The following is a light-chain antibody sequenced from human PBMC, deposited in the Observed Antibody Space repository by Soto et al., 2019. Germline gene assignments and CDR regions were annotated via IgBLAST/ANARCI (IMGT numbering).Light chain of an antibody. CDR3: QHYGGLWT. CDR1: ESITNR. Sequence: DIQMTQSPSTLSASVGDRVTITCRASESITNRLAWYQQKPGKAPKVLIYDASNLQSGVPSRFSGSGFGTEFILTISSLQPDDFATYSCQHYGGLWTFGQGTKVDI. V-gene: IGKV1-5*01. CDR2: DAS. J-gene: IGKJ1*01.